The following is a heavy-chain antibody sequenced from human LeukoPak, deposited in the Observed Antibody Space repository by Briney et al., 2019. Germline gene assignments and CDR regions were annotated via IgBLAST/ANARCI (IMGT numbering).Heavy chain of an antibody. Sequence: PGGSLRLSCAASGFTFSSYEMSWVRQAPGEGLEWVSYISSSGNTIYYADSVKGRFTISRDNAKNSLFLQMNSLRVEDMAIYYCARGERGFSYGPIDSWGQGTLVTVSS. J-gene: IGHJ4*02. CDR3: ARGERGFSYGPIDS. CDR2: ISSSGNTI. V-gene: IGHV3-48*03. D-gene: IGHD5-18*01. CDR1: GFTFSSYE.